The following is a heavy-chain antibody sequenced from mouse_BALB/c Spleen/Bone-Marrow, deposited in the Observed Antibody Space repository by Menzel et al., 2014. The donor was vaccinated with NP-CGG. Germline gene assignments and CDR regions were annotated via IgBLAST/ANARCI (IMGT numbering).Heavy chain of an antibody. J-gene: IGHJ3*01. V-gene: IGHV1S56*01. CDR2: IYPGNVNT. CDR3: ARGGYDGAWFAY. CDR1: GYTFTTYY. D-gene: IGHD2-14*01. Sequence: QVQLKESGPELVKPGASVRISCKASGYTFTTYYIHWVKQRPGQGLEWIGWIYPGNVNTNYNEKFEGKATLTADKSSSTAYMQLSSLTSEDSAVYFCARGGYDGAWFAYWGQGTLVTVSA.